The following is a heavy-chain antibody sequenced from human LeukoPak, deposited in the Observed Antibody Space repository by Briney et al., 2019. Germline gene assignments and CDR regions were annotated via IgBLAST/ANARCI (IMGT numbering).Heavy chain of an antibody. V-gene: IGHV3-21*01. CDR1: GFTVSSNY. CDR3: ARSEMGYYNYCMDV. Sequence: GGSLRLSCAASGFTVSSNYMSWVRQAPGKGLEWVSSISSSSSYIYYADSVKGRFTISRDNARNSLYLQMNSLRAEDTGVYYCARSEMGYYNYCMDVWGKGTTVTVSS. D-gene: IGHD2-8*01. J-gene: IGHJ6*03. CDR2: ISSSSSYI.